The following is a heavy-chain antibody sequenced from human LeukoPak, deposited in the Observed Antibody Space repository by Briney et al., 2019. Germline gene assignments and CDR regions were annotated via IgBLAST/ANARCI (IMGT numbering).Heavy chain of an antibody. CDR2: ISGSGGST. CDR1: GFTFSGYA. D-gene: IGHD3-22*01. CDR3: AKSRPTQRPYYDSSGYYGGPDDY. V-gene: IGHV3-23*01. J-gene: IGHJ4*02. Sequence: GGSLRLSCAASGFTFSGYAMSWVRQAPGKGLEWVSAISGSGGSTYYPDSVKGRFTISRDNSKNTLYLQMNRLRAEETAVYYCAKSRPTQRPYYDSSGYYGGPDDYWGQGTLVTVSS.